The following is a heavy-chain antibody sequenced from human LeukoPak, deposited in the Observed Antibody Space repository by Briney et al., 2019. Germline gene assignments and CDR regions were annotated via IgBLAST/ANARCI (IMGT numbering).Heavy chain of an antibody. CDR3: AREVAAIDAFDI. Sequence: SQTLSLTCAVSGGSISSGGYSWSWIRQPPGTGLEWIGYIYHSGSTYYNPSFKSRVTISVDRSKNQFSLKLSSVTAADTAVYYCAREVAAIDAFDIWGQGTMVTVSS. J-gene: IGHJ3*02. CDR1: GGSISSGGYS. V-gene: IGHV4-30-2*01. D-gene: IGHD2-15*01. CDR2: IYHSGST.